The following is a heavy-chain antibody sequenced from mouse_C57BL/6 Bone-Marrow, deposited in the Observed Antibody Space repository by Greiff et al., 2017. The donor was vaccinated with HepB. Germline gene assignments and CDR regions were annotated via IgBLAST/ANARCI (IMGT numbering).Heavy chain of an antibody. CDR1: GFTFSDAW. CDR3: TRDTVEATQGWYWSIDV. J-gene: IGHJ1*03. D-gene: IGHD1-1*01. Sequence: EVQVVQSGGGLVQPGGSMKLSCAASGFTFSDAWMDWVRQSPEKGLEWVAEIRNKANNHATYYAESVKGRFTISRDNSKSSVYLKMNSLRAEDTGIYYCTRDTVEATQGWYWSIDVWGTGTTVTVSS. CDR2: IRNKANNHAT. V-gene: IGHV6-6*01.